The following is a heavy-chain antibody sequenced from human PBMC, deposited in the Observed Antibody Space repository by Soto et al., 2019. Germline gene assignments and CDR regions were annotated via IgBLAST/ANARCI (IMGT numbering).Heavy chain of an antibody. J-gene: IGHJ4*02. CDR1: GLTVSTNV. CDR3: ARVSCSSTSCYGFDY. CDR2: VYTGGIT. Sequence: GGSLRLSCAVSGLTVSTNVMSWVRQAPGKGLEWVSVVYTGGITNYADSVKGRFTISRDNSKNTLYLQLNSLRAEDTAVYYCARVSCSSTSCYGFDYWGQGTLVTVSS. V-gene: IGHV3-66*01. D-gene: IGHD2-2*01.